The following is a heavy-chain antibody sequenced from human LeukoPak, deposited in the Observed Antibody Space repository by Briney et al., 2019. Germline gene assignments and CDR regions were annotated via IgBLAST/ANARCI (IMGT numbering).Heavy chain of an antibody. J-gene: IGHJ4*02. CDR3: ARVSDLYYYDSVGQEPYFDY. CDR2: IYYSGST. CDR1: GASGSSGSYF. Sequence: SSETLSLTCTVSGASGSSGSYFWSWIRQPPGKGLEWIGNIYYSGSTYYNPSFKSRVTISVDTSRNQFSLKLSSVTAADTAVYYCARVSDLYYYDSVGQEPYFDYWGQGTLVTVSS. D-gene: IGHD3-22*01. V-gene: IGHV4-61*01.